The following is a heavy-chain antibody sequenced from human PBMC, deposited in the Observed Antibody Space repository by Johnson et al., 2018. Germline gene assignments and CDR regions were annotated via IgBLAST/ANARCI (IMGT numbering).Heavy chain of an antibody. J-gene: IGHJ3*01. V-gene: IGHV4-34*01. D-gene: IGHD3-10*01. CDR1: GGSFSGYY. CDR2: INHSGST. CDR3: AREDSSMVRGIITGDAFDV. Sequence: QVQLQQWGAGLLKPSETLSLTCAVYGGSFSGYYWSWIRQPPGKGLEWIGEINHSGSTNYNPSLKSRVTISVDTSKNQFSLKLSSVTAADTAVYYCAREDSSMVRGIITGDAFDVWGQGTMVTVSS.